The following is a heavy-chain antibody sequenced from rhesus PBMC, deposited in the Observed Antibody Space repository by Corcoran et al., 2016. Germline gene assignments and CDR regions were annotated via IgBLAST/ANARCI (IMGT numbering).Heavy chain of an antibody. CDR1: GGSISSSNW. CDR2: IYGSGGST. V-gene: IGHV4-93*01. J-gene: IGHJ6*01. D-gene: IGHD3-3*01. Sequence: QVQLQESGPAVVKPSETLSLTCAVSGGSISSSNWWSWIRQSPGKVLEWIGGIYGSGGSTEYNPSLKSRVTISKAPSKNQFSLKLSSVTAADTAVYYCARAGGFWTGFYGLDSWGQGVVVTVSS. CDR3: ARAGGFWTGFYGLDS.